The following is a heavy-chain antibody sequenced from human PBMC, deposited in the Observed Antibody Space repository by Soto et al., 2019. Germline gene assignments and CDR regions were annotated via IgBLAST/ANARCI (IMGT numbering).Heavy chain of an antibody. CDR2: IFYSGST. CDR3: ARYYCSNTSCFLFDS. D-gene: IGHD2-2*01. J-gene: IGHJ4*02. Sequence: SETLSLTCTVSGGSISSGDYYWSWIRQPPGKGLEWIGYIFYSGSTYYSPSLQSRITISVDTSKNQFSLKLSSVTAADTAVYYCARYYCSNTSCFLFDSWGQGTLVTVS. CDR1: GGSISSGDYY. V-gene: IGHV4-30-4*01.